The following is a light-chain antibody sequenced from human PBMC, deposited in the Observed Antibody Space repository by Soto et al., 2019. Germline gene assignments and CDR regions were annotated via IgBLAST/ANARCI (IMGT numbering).Light chain of an antibody. CDR3: QQFSSYPLT. CDR2: DAS. CDR1: QTVRNNY. J-gene: IGKJ4*01. Sequence: VLSQSPGTLSLSPGERPTLSCGASQTVRNNYLAWYQQKPGQAPRLLIYDASSRATGIPDRFSGGGSGTDFTLTISRLEPEDFAVYYCQQFSSYPLTFGGGTKVDIK. V-gene: IGKV3-20*01.